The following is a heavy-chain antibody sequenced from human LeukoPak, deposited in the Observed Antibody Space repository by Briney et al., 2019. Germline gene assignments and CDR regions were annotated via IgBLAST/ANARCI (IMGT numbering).Heavy chain of an antibody. CDR1: GGSISHYY. Sequence: SETLSLTCTFSGGSISHYYWSWIRQPPGKGLEWIGYIYYSGSTYYNPSLKSRVTISVDTSKNQFSLKLRSVTAADTAVYYCARDRNSGSYLGFYDYWGQGTLVTVSS. D-gene: IGHD1-26*01. CDR2: IYYSGST. J-gene: IGHJ4*02. V-gene: IGHV4-59*01. CDR3: ARDRNSGSYLGFYDY.